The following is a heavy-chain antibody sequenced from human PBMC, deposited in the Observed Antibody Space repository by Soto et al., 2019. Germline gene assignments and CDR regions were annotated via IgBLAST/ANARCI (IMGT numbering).Heavy chain of an antibody. Sequence: SVKVSCRVSEYTLTELSIHWVRQAPGKGLEWIGGRDPKRGETIYTQRFQDRVTLTDDVSADTAYMELSSLRSDDTAVYYCAAGDYSVVWGVYWGQGTLVTVSS. CDR1: EYTLTELS. D-gene: IGHD3-16*01. J-gene: IGHJ4*02. CDR3: AAGDYSVVWGVY. CDR2: RDPKRGET. V-gene: IGHV1-24*01.